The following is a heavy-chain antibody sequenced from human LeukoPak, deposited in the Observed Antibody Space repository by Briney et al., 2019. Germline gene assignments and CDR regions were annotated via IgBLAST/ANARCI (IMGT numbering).Heavy chain of an antibody. D-gene: IGHD3-10*01. CDR2: ISYDGSNK. CDR3: ARDAGRLLWFGELTTGSFDY. J-gene: IGHJ4*02. Sequence: GGSLRLSCAASGFTFSSYAMHWVRQAPGKGLEWVAVISYDGSNKYYADSVKGRFTISRGNSKNTLYLQMNSLRAEDTAVYYCARDAGRLLWFGELTTGSFDYWGQGTLVTVSS. CDR1: GFTFSSYA. V-gene: IGHV3-30-3*01.